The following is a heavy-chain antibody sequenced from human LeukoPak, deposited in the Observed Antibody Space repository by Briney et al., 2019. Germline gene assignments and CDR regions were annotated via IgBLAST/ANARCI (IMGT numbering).Heavy chain of an antibody. V-gene: IGHV1-69*13. CDR3: ARVNYCDSSGYSYYFDY. CDR1: GGTFSSYA. Sequence: SVKVSCKASGGTFSSYAISWVRQAPRQGLEWMGGIIPIFGTANYAQKFQGRVTITADESTSTAYMELSSLRSEDTAVYYCARVNYCDSSGYSYYFDYWGQGTLVTVSS. J-gene: IGHJ4*02. D-gene: IGHD3-22*01. CDR2: IIPIFGTA.